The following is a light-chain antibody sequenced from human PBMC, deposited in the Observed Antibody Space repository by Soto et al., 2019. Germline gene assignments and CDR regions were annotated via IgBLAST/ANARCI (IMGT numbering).Light chain of an antibody. CDR1: HDVSWN. Sequence: DIQMTQSPSSLSASVGDRVTIACQSSHDVSWNLNWFQQKPGEAPKLLIYDASNLEGGVPSRCSGSGSGTDFNLTSSSLQAEDVATYYCQQYSSMLSFGGGTEVDLK. CDR2: DAS. J-gene: IGKJ4*01. CDR3: QQYSSMLS. V-gene: IGKV1-33*01.